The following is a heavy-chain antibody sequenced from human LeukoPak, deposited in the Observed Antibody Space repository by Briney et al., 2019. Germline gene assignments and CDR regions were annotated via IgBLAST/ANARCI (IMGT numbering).Heavy chain of an antibody. V-gene: IGHV3-7*01. D-gene: IGHD2-15*01. CDR2: IKQDGSEK. Sequence: GGSLRLSCAAPGFTFSSYWMSWVRQAPGKGLEWVANIKQDGSEKYYVDSVKGRFTISRDNAKNSLYLQMNSLRAEDTAVYYCARDPHDYCSGGSCYGFDYWGQGTLVTVSS. J-gene: IGHJ4*02. CDR1: GFTFSSYW. CDR3: ARDPHDYCSGGSCYGFDY.